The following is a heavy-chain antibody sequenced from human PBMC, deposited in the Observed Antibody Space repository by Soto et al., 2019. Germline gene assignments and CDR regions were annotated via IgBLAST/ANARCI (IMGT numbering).Heavy chain of an antibody. V-gene: IGHV1-2*04. D-gene: IGHD1-26*01. CDR3: ARDREHQARHFDY. J-gene: IGHJ4*02. CDR2: IDPNSGGT. CDR1: GYTFTGYY. Sequence: QVQLVQSGAEVKKPGASVKVSCKASGYTFTGYYMHWVRQAPGQGLEWMGWIDPNSGGTNYAQKFQGWVTMTRDTSISTAYMELSRLRSDDTAVYYCARDREHQARHFDYWGQGTLVTVSS.